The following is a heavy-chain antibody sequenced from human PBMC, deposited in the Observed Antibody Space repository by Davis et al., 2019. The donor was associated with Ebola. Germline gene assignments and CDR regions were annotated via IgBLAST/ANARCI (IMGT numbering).Heavy chain of an antibody. V-gene: IGHV6-1*01. J-gene: IGHJ5*02. CDR2: TYYVSKWYF. CDR3: ARWMHDLRLFDP. CDR1: GDSVSTNNAA. D-gene: IGHD1-1*01. Sequence: HSQTLSLTCAISGDSVSTNNAAWGWIRQSPSRGLEWLGRTYYVSKWYFDYAESVKGRISISPDTSNNPFYLQLNSVTPEDTAVYYCARWMHDLRLFDPWGQGTLVIVSS.